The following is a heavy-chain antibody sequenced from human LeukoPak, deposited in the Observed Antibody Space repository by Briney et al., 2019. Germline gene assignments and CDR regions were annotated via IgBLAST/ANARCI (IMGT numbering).Heavy chain of an antibody. Sequence: QPGGSLRLSCATTGFTFSIFAMSWVRQAPGKGLEWVSTITDSGVHTFYADSVKGRFTISRDNSKDTLYLQMNSLRAEDTAVYYCSYRTGFDYWGQGTLVTVSS. CDR2: ITDSGVHT. D-gene: IGHD1-1*01. CDR3: SYRTGFDY. J-gene: IGHJ4*02. V-gene: IGHV3-23*01. CDR1: GFTFSIFA.